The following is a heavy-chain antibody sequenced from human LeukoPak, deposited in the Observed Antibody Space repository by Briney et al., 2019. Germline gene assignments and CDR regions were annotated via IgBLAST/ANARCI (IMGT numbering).Heavy chain of an antibody. V-gene: IGHV4-34*01. Sequence: SETLSLTCAVYGGSFSGYYWSWIRQPPGKGLEWIGEINHSGSTNYNPSLKSRVTISVDTSKNQFSLKLSSVTAADTAVYYCARSHVRTWSASFDPWGQGTLVTVSS. CDR1: GGSFSGYY. D-gene: IGHD3-3*01. CDR3: ARSHVRTWSASFDP. J-gene: IGHJ5*02. CDR2: INHSGST.